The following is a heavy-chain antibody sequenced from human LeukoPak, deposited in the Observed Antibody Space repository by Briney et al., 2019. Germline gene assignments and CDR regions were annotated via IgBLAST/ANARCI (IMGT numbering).Heavy chain of an antibody. D-gene: IGHD4-17*01. CDR1: GGSFSDYY. J-gene: IGHJ6*02. CDR2: INHSGIT. CDR3: YGMDV. V-gene: IGHV4-34*01. Sequence: SETLSLTCAVYGGSFSDYYWSWIRQPPGKGLEWIGEINHSGITNYNPSLESRVTISVDTSKNQFSLRGLHPYDYGDYDYYYYGMDVWGQGTTVTVSS.